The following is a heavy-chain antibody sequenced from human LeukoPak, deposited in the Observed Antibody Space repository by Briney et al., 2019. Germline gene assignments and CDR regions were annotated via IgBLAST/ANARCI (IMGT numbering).Heavy chain of an antibody. CDR1: GYTFTSYD. J-gene: IGHJ6*02. CDR2: MNPNSTNT. CDR3: ARGGPGDYYYYGMDV. Sequence: ASVKVSCKASGYTFTSYDINWVRQATGQGLEWMGWMNPNSTNTGYAQKFQGRVTMTRSTSIGTAYMELSSLRSEDTAVYYCARGGPGDYYYYGMDVWGQGTTVTVSS. V-gene: IGHV1-8*01. D-gene: IGHD1-14*01.